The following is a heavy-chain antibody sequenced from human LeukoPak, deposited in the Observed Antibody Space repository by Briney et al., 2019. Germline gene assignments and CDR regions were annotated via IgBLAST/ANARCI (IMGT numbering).Heavy chain of an antibody. CDR1: GGSISSGGYY. J-gene: IGHJ4*02. CDR2: IYYSGST. V-gene: IGHV4-31*03. D-gene: IGHD3-3*01. Sequence: SETLSLTCTVSGGSISSGGYYWSWIRQHPGKGPEWIGYIYYSGSTYYNPSLKSRVTISVDTSKNQFSLKLSSVTAADTAVYYCARAGGFFSPFGYWGQGTLVTVSS. CDR3: ARAGGFFSPFGY.